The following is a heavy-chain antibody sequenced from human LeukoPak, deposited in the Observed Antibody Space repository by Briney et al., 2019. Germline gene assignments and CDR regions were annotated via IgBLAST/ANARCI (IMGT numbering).Heavy chain of an antibody. CDR3: ARDPRDC. J-gene: IGHJ4*02. Sequence: GGSLRLSCAASGFIFSNYNMNWVRQAPGKGLEWVSSISGSGAHTYYADSVKGRFTISRDNAKNSLFLQMNSLRAEDTAVYYCARDPRDCWGQGTLVTVSS. V-gene: IGHV3-21*01. CDR2: ISGSGAHT. CDR1: GFIFSNYN.